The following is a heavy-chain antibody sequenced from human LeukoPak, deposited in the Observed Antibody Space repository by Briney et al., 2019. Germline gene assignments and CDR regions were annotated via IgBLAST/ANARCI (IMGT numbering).Heavy chain of an antibody. CDR3: TTDLGATMIRGVIVS. Sequence: GSLRLSCAASGFTFTNAWMTWVRQAPGKGLEWVGRIKSKGDGETTDYASFVKGRFSMSRDDSRATMYLQMYSLEAEDTAVYYCTTDLGATMIRGVIVSWGQGAPVTVSS. V-gene: IGHV3-15*05. CDR2: IKSKGDGETT. J-gene: IGHJ4*02. CDR1: GFTFTNAW. D-gene: IGHD3-10*01.